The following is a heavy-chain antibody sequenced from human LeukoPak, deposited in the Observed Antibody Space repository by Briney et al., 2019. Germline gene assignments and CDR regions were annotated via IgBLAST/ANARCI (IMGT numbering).Heavy chain of an antibody. CDR3: ARDSLELQRRNWFDP. J-gene: IGHJ5*02. CDR2: INPSGRST. Sequence: ASVNVSCKASPYTFDKYYIHWVRQAPGQGLGWMGVINPSGRSTSYAQQFQGRVTVTRDTSTSTVYMDLSSLRSEDSAVYYCARDSLELQRRNWFDPWGQGTLVTVSS. D-gene: IGHD1-7*01. CDR1: PYTFDKYY. V-gene: IGHV1-46*02.